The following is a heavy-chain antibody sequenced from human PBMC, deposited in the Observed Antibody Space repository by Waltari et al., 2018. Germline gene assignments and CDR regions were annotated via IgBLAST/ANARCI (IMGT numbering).Heavy chain of an antibody. CDR3: ARGSGDLDI. CDR1: GYSFRRSD. Sequence: QVQLEQSGAEMVKPGASVRVSCKASGYSFRRSDISWVRQAPGQGLEWRGWMNTNSGNTGYAEKVQGRVTITRNTSINTAYMDLSGLRSEDTAVYYCARGSGDLDIWGQGTMVTVSS. CDR2: MNTNSGNT. V-gene: IGHV1-8*03. J-gene: IGHJ3*02. D-gene: IGHD2-21*01.